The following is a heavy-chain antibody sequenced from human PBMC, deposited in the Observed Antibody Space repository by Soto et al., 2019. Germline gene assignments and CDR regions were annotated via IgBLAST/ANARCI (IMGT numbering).Heavy chain of an antibody. V-gene: IGHV3-23*01. Sequence: LRLSCAASGFTFSNFDMSWVRQAPGTGLEWVSGISTSGGTTYYADSVKGCFTSSRDNSKNTLYLQMTSLRAEDTAVYYCATGTAAPAHWGQGTLVTVSS. D-gene: IGHD6-13*01. CDR3: ATGTAAPAH. CDR2: ISTSGGTT. CDR1: GFTFSNFD. J-gene: IGHJ1*01.